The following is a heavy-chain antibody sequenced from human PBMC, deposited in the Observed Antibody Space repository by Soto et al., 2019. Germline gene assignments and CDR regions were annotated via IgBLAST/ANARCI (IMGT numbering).Heavy chain of an antibody. J-gene: IGHJ6*02. Sequence: QVQLVQSGAEVKKPGSSVKVSCKASGGTFSSYAISWVRQAPGQGLEWMGGIIPIFGTANYAQKFQGRVTITADESTSTAYMELGSLRSEDTAVYYCARTTWGSLYYYYYGMDVWGQGTTVTVSS. CDR2: IIPIFGTA. D-gene: IGHD7-27*01. V-gene: IGHV1-69*01. CDR1: GGTFSSYA. CDR3: ARTTWGSLYYYYYGMDV.